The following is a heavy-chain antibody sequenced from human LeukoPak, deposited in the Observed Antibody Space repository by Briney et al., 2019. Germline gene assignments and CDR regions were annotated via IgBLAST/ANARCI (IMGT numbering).Heavy chain of an antibody. CDR1: LGSLRVSSYY. D-gene: IGHD3-3*01. CDR2: FYFSGSP. Sequence: PLETLCLSSTVSLGSLRVSSYYSGSIRHPPRKGLGWNVSFYFSGSPYYNPPLKSRVTIFVDMSKSRFSLKLSSVTAAETAVYYCGAPSRYLELSTNGGQGTLVTVSS. V-gene: IGHV4-39*01. CDR3: GAPSRYLELSTN. J-gene: IGHJ4*02.